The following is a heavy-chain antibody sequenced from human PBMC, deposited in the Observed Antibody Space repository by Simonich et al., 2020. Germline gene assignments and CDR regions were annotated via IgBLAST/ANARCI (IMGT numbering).Heavy chain of an antibody. CDR3: ARDQGGRAADATDY. V-gene: IGHV1-18*01. CDR2: ISAYIGNT. D-gene: IGHD6-13*01. Sequence: QVQLVQSGAEVKKPGASVKVSCKASGYTFTSYGINWGRQAPGQGLEWMGWISAYIGNTNDAQKLQGRCTMTTGTSTSTAYMEMRSLRSDDTAVYYCARDQGGRAADATDYWGQGTLVTVSS. J-gene: IGHJ4*02. CDR1: GYTFTSYG.